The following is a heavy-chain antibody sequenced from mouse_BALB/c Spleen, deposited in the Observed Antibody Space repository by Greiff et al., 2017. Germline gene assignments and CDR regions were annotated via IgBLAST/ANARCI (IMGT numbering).Heavy chain of an antibody. V-gene: IGHV1-69*02. CDR2: IYPSDSYT. J-gene: IGHJ1*01. D-gene: IGHD2-14*01. CDR3: TRGEIGYDRYFDV. CDR1: GYTFTRYW. Sequence: QVQLQQPGAELVRPGASVKLSCKASGYTFTRYWINWVKQRPGQGLEWIGNIYPSDSYTNYNQKFKDKATLTVDKSSSTAYMQLSSPTSEDSAVYYCTRGEIGYDRYFDVWGAGTTVTVSS.